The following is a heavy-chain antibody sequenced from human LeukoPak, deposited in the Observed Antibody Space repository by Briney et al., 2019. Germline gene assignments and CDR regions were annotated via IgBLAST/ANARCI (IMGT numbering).Heavy chain of an antibody. J-gene: IGHJ6*03. V-gene: IGHV3-23*01. CDR3: ARRARVRMVYFYYFMDI. CDR2: ISDSPDIT. Sequence: GGSLRLSCVASGFTFSSYAMNWVRQAPGKGLEWLSLISDSPDITYYTDSVKGRFTISRSNSNNTVYLQMNNLRADDTAVYYCARRARVRMVYFYYFMDIWGKGTTVTVSS. D-gene: IGHD2-8*01. CDR1: GFTFSSYA.